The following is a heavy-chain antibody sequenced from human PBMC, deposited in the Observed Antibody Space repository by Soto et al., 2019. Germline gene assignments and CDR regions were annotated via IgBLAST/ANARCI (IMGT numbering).Heavy chain of an antibody. Sequence: QVQLVQSGAEVKKPGSSVKVSCKASGGTFSSYAISWVRQAPGQGLEWMGGIIPIFGTANYAQKFQGRVTITADESTFTADMELTSLRSEDTAVYYCARVLYYYDSSGYYQGAFDIWGQGTMVTVSS. CDR3: ARVLYYYDSSGYYQGAFDI. CDR1: GGTFSSYA. D-gene: IGHD3-22*01. V-gene: IGHV1-69*01. CDR2: IIPIFGTA. J-gene: IGHJ3*02.